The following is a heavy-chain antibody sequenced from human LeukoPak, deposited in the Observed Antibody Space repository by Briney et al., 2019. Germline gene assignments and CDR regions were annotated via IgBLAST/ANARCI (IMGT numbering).Heavy chain of an antibody. D-gene: IGHD3-22*01. CDR3: AGYASSGRRDGFDI. Sequence: GGSLRLSCAASGFTFSSYSMNGVRQAPGKGLEWVSSITRSNYIYYQDSVKGRFTISRDNVKNSLYLQMNSLRAEDTGAYYCAGYASSGRRDGFDIWGQGTMVTVSS. J-gene: IGHJ3*02. CDR2: ITRSNYI. V-gene: IGHV3-21*06. CDR1: GFTFSSYS.